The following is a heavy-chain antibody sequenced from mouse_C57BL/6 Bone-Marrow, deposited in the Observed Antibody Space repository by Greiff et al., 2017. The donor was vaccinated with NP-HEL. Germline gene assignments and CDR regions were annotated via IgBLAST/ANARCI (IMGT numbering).Heavy chain of an antibody. D-gene: IGHD2-2*01. J-gene: IGHJ3*01. Sequence: EVKLLESGPGLVKPSQSLSLTCSVTGYSITSGYYWNWIRQFPGNKLEWMGYISYDGSNNYNPSLKNRISITRDTSKNQFFLKLNSVTTEDTATYYCARKGGIYYGYPGWFAYWGQGTLVTVSA. CDR3: ARKGGIYYGYPGWFAY. V-gene: IGHV3-6*01. CDR2: ISYDGSN. CDR1: GYSITSGYY.